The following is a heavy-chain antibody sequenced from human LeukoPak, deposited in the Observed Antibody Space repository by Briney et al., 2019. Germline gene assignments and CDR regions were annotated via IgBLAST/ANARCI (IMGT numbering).Heavy chain of an antibody. CDR2: ISASGGST. V-gene: IGHV3-23*01. J-gene: IGHJ5*02. CDR3: AKGCSRYSGGSLS. D-gene: IGHD2-15*01. Sequence: PGGSLRLSCAASGFTFNNYAMTWVRQAPGKGLEWVSAISASGGSTYYPDSVKGRFTVSRDNSKNTLYLQMNSLRAEDTAVYYCAKGCSRYSGGSLSWGQGTLVTVSS. CDR1: GFTFNNYA.